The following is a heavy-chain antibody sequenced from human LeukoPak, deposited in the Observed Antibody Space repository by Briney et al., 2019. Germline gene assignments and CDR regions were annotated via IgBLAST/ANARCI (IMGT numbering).Heavy chain of an antibody. V-gene: IGHV3-21*01. J-gene: IGHJ6*02. CDR2: ISSSSSSYI. Sequence: GGSLRLSCAASGFTFSSYALNWVRQAPGKGLEWVSSISSSSSSYIYYADSVKGRFTISRDNAKNSLYLQMNSLRAEDTAVYYCARFGLRLAGMDVWGQGTTVTVSS. CDR1: GFTFSSYA. D-gene: IGHD3-3*01. CDR3: ARFGLRLAGMDV.